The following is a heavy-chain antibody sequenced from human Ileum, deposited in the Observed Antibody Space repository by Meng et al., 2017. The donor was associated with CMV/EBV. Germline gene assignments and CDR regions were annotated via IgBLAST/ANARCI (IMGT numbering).Heavy chain of an antibody. CDR3: ARHGPGGDYYYYGMDV. CDR2: IYPGDSDT. J-gene: IGHJ6*02. V-gene: IGHV5-51*01. CDR1: GYSFTSYW. Sequence: GGSLRLSCKGSGYSFTSYWIGWVRQMPGKGLEWMGIIYPGDSDTRYSPSFHGQVTISADKSISTAYLQWSSLKASDTAMYYCARHGPGGDYYYYGMDVWGQGTTVTVSS. D-gene: IGHD3-10*01.